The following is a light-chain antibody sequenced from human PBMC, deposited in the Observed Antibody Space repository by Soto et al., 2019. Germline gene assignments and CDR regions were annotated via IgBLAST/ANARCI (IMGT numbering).Light chain of an antibody. CDR1: QAILTY. V-gene: IGKV1-39*01. Sequence: DIPLTQSPSSLSAAVGDRVTITCRASQAILTYLNWFQQKAGKAPEVLIYGASSLRSGVPSRFTGSGSATDFPLTISSLQPGDAGTYFCQQTFSPAVTFGGGTKV. CDR2: GAS. J-gene: IGKJ4*01. CDR3: QQTFSPAVT.